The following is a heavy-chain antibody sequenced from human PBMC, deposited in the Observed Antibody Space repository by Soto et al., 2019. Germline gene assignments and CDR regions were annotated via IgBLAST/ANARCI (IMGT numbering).Heavy chain of an antibody. V-gene: IGHV4-34*01. CDR1: GGAFSDSY. CDR2: ITHRGTN. J-gene: IGHJ5*02. Sequence: QVQLQQWGTGLLKPSDTLSLTCRVDGGAFSDSYWNWISQSTTKGLEWIGEITHRGTNNYNPSLRSRVTLSVDTSTNECSLRLNSLTASDTAVYYCVRGGGVRASQRVWFDPWGQGTLVTVSS. D-gene: IGHD3-16*01. CDR3: VRGGGVRASQRVWFDP.